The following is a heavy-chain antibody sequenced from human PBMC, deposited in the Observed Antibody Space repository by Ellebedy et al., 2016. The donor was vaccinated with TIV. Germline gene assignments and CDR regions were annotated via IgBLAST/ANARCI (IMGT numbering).Heavy chain of an antibody. V-gene: IGHV3-30*02. CDR3: VKGAYPVPTVMAV. Sequence: GESLKISCATSGFSVSGMHWVRQAPGQGLEWVAFVRSDGTTKYYMDSVKGRFTISRDISKNTLDLQMNSLTTEETGVYYCVKGAYPVPTVMAVWGQGTMVIVSS. D-gene: IGHD3-16*01. CDR2: VRSDGTTK. J-gene: IGHJ6*02. CDR1: GFSVSG.